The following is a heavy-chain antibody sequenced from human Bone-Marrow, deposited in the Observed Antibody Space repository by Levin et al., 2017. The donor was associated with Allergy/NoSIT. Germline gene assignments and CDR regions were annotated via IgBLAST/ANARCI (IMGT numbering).Heavy chain of an antibody. D-gene: IGHD2-15*01. CDR2: ISYDGSNK. Sequence: PGGSLRLSCAASGFTFSSYAMHWVRQAPGKGLEWVAVISYDGSNKYYADSVKGRFTISRDNSKNTLYLQMNSLRAEDTAVYYCARCSGGSWSLGVGVDYWGQGTLVTVSS. CDR1: GFTFSSYA. CDR3: ARCSGGSWSLGVGVDY. V-gene: IGHV3-30-3*01. J-gene: IGHJ4*02.